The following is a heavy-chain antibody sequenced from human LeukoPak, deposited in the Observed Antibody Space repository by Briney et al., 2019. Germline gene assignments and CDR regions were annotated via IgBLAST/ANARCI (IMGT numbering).Heavy chain of an antibody. CDR3: AKHSTYCSGGSCQEDFDY. J-gene: IGHJ4*02. D-gene: IGHD2-15*01. CDR2: ISDSGGRT. Sequence: GGSLRLSCAASGFTFSNYWVSWVRQAPGKGLEWVSAISDSGGRTYYAGSVKGRFTISRDNSKNTLYLQMESLRAEDTAVYYCAKHSTYCSGGSCQEDFDYWGQGTLVTVSS. CDR1: GFTFSNYW. V-gene: IGHV3-23*01.